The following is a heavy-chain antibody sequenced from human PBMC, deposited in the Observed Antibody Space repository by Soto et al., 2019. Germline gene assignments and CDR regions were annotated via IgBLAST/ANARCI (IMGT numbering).Heavy chain of an antibody. CDR1: GYTFTSYG. D-gene: IGHD3-10*01. J-gene: IGHJ6*03. V-gene: IGHV1-18*01. CDR2: ISAYNGNT. CDR3: ARAPMVRGVYPYYYYYYMDV. Sequence: GASVKVSCKASGYTFTSYGISWVRQAPGQGLEWMGWISAYNGNTNYAQKLQGRVTMTTDTSTSTAYMELRSLRSDDTAVYYCARAPMVRGVYPYYYYYYMDVWGKGTTVTVSS.